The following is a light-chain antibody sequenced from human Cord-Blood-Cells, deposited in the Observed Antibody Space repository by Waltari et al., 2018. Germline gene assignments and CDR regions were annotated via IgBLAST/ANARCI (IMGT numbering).Light chain of an antibody. CDR1: QSISSY. V-gene: IGKV1-39*01. J-gene: IGKJ1*01. Sequence: DIQMTLSPSSLYAYVASRVTITCRASQSISSYLNWYQQKPGKAPKLLIYAASSLQSGVPSRFSGSGSGTDFTLTISSLQPEDFATYYCHQSYSTPWTFGQGTKEEIK. CDR3: HQSYSTPWT. CDR2: AAS.